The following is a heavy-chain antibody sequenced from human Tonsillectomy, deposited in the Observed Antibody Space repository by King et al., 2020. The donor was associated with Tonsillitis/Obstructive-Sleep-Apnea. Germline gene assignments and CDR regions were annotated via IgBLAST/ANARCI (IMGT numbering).Heavy chain of an antibody. CDR1: GFTFSSYA. V-gene: IGHV3-64D*06. J-gene: IGHJ4*02. CDR3: VKGPWGGATVYYY. D-gene: IGHD3-16*01. CDR2: ISSNGGSI. Sequence: VQLVESGGGLVQPGGSLRLSCSASGFTFSSYAMHWVRQAPGKGLEYVSAISSNGGSIYYADSVKGRFTISRDNSKNTLYLQMSSLRAEDTAVYYCVKGPWGGATVYYYWGQGTLVTVSS.